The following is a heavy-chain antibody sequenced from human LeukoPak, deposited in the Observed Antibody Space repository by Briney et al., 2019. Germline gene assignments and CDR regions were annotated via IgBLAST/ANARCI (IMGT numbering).Heavy chain of an antibody. CDR3: ARGGPGWELQWVFDY. D-gene: IGHD1-26*01. CDR1: GGSISSGSYY. V-gene: IGHV4-61*10. Sequence: SQTLSLTCTVSGGSISSGSYYWSWIRQPAGKGLEWIGYIYYSGSTNYNPSLKSRVTISVDTSKNQFSLKLSSVTAADTAVYYCARGGPGWELQWVFDYWGQGTLVTVSS. J-gene: IGHJ4*02. CDR2: IYYSGST.